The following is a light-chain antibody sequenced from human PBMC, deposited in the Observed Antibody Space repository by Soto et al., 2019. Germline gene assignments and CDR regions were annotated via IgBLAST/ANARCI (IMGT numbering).Light chain of an antibody. CDR3: SSYSTTTTPQWV. J-gene: IGLJ3*02. CDR2: GSS. CDR1: SSNFGAGYD. Sequence: QSVLTQPPSVSGAPGQRVTISCTGSSSNFGAGYDVHWYQQLPGTAPKLLIYGSSNRPSGVPARFSGSKSGTSASLAITGLQAEDEADYYCSSYSTTTTPQWVFGGGTKLTVL. V-gene: IGLV1-40*01.